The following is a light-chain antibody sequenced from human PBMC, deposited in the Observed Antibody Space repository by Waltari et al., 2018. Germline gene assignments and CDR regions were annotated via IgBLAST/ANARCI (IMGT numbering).Light chain of an antibody. V-gene: IGKV1-9*01. CDR3: QQLYTYPYT. J-gene: IGKJ2*01. Sequence: IQLTQSPSSLSASVGDRVTITCPSSQGISTYLAWYQQKPGEAPKILIYAASTLQSGVPSRFSGSGSGTDFSLTISSLQPEDFATYYCQQLYTYPYTFGQGTKLEIK. CDR2: AAS. CDR1: QGISTY.